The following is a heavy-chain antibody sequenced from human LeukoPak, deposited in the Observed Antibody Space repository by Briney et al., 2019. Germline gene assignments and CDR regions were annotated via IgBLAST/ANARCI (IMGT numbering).Heavy chain of an antibody. CDR1: EYTFTSYA. CDR3: ARETSSSWYY. D-gene: IGHD6-13*01. V-gene: IGHV1-3*01. CDR2: INAGNGNT. J-gene: IGHJ4*02. Sequence: ASVKVSCKTAEYTFTSYAIHWVRLAPGQRLEWMGWINAGNGNTKYSQKFQGRVTITRDTSASTAYMELSSLRSEDTAVYYCARETSSSWYYWGQGTLVTVSS.